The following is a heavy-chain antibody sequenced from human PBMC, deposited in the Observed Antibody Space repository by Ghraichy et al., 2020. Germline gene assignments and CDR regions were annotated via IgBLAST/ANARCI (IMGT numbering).Heavy chain of an antibody. J-gene: IGHJ4*02. CDR3: ARDRLGYYYGSGSPLG. CDR1: GFTFSSYS. CDR2: ISSSSSTI. D-gene: IGHD3-10*01. V-gene: IGHV3-48*02. Sequence: GGSLRLSCAASGFTFSSYSMNWVRQAPGKGLEWVSYISSSSSTIYYADSVKGRFTISRDNAKNSLYLQMNSLRDEDTAVYYCARDRLGYYYGSGSPLGWGQGTLVTVSS.